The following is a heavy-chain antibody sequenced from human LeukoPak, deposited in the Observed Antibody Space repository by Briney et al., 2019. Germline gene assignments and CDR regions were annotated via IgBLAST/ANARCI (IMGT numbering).Heavy chain of an antibody. Sequence: SETLSLTCAVYGGSFSGYYWSWIRQPPGKGLEWIGEINHSGITNYNPSLKSRLTISVDTSKNQFSLKLSSVAAADTAVYYCARSSFYYGSGSYPPSYYYYMDVWGKGTTVTISS. J-gene: IGHJ6*03. D-gene: IGHD3-10*01. CDR1: GGSFSGYY. CDR3: ARSSFYYGSGSYPPSYYYYMDV. V-gene: IGHV4-34*01. CDR2: INHSGIT.